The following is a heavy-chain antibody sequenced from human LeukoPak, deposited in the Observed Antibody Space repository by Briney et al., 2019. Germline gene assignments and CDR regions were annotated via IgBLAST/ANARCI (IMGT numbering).Heavy chain of an antibody. CDR2: ISPNGVIT. V-gene: IGHV3-23*01. J-gene: IGHJ5*02. Sequence: GGTLRLSCAASGFTFSSHGMNWVRQAPGKGLEWVSGISPNGVITYYADSVKGRFTISRDNSKNTLYLQMNSLRAEDTAVYYCAKKYSTGLDPWGQGTLVTVSS. D-gene: IGHD1-26*01. CDR3: AKKYSTGLDP. CDR1: GFTFSSHG.